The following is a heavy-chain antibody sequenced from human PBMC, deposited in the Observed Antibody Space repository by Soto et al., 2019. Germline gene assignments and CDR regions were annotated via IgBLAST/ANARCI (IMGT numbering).Heavy chain of an antibody. J-gene: IGHJ4*02. D-gene: IGHD6-13*01. V-gene: IGHV3-11*06. CDR3: ARGPIAAAGSGLDY. CDR1: GFTFSDYY. Sequence: GGSLSLSCAASGFTFSDYYMSWIRQAPGKGLEWVSYISSSSSYTNYADSVKGRFTISRDNAKNSLYLQMNSLRAEDTAVYYCARGPIAAAGSGLDYWGQGTLVTVSS. CDR2: ISSSSSYT.